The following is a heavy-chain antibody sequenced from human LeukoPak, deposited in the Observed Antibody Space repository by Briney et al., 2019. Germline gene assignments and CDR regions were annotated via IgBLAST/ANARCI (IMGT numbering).Heavy chain of an antibody. D-gene: IGHD5-12*01. CDR3: ARVSVATAAFGY. CDR2: ISSSGSTI. V-gene: IGHV3-48*03. Sequence: GGSLRLSCAASAFTFSSYDMNWVRQAPGKGLEWVSYISSSGSTIYYADSVKGRFTISRDNAKNSLYLQMNSLRAEDTAVYYCARVSVATAAFGYWGQGTLVTVSS. J-gene: IGHJ4*02. CDR1: AFTFSSYD.